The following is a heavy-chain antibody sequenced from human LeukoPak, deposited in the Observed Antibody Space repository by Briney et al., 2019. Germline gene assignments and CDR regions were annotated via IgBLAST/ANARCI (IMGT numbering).Heavy chain of an antibody. Sequence: SETLSLTCTVSGGSISSSSYYWGWIRQPPGKGLEWIGSIYYSGSTYYNPSLKSRVTISVDTSKNQFSLKLSSVTAADTAVYYCARLAVAGRIIDYWGQGTLVTVSS. V-gene: IGHV4-39*01. D-gene: IGHD6-19*01. CDR1: GGSISSSSYY. CDR3: ARLAVAGRIIDY. J-gene: IGHJ4*02. CDR2: IYYSGST.